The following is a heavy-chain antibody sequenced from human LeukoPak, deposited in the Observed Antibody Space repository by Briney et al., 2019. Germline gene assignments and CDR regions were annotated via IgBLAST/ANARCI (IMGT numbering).Heavy chain of an antibody. V-gene: IGHV4-30-4*08. CDR3: ARGPRGTNLDY. D-gene: IGHD2-2*01. Sequence: SETLSLTCTVSGGSISSGDYYWSWIRQPPGKGLEWIGYIYHSGSTYYNPSLKSRVTISVDRSKNQFSLKLSSVTAADTAVYYCARGPRGTNLDYWGQGTLVTVSS. J-gene: IGHJ4*02. CDR2: IYHSGST. CDR1: GGSISSGDYY.